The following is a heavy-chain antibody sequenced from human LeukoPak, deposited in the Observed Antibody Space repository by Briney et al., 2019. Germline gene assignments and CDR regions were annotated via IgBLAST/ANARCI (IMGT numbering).Heavy chain of an antibody. D-gene: IGHD6-19*01. Sequence: GGSLRLSCAASGFTFDDYGMSWVRQAPGKGLEWVSAISGSGGSTYYADSVKGRFTISRDNSKNTLYLQMNSLRAEDTAVYYCAKDPFGIAVAGSVYWGQGTLVTVSS. CDR2: ISGSGGST. CDR3: AKDPFGIAVAGSVY. J-gene: IGHJ4*02. V-gene: IGHV3-23*01. CDR1: GFTFDDYG.